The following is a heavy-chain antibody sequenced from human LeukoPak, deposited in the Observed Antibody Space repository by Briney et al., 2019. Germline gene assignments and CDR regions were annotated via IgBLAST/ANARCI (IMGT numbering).Heavy chain of an antibody. CDR1: GGSISSSTYY. D-gene: IGHD6-25*01. J-gene: IGHJ4*02. CDR3: ARQPAADPHTRYFFDY. CDR2: VYATGTT. V-gene: IGHV4-61*05. Sequence: SETLSLTCSVSGGSISSSTYYWGWIRQPPGKGLEWIGFVYATGTTNYNPSLRSRLSISVDSSKNQFSLNLSSVTAADTAVYYCARQPAADPHTRYFFDYWGQGTLVSVSS.